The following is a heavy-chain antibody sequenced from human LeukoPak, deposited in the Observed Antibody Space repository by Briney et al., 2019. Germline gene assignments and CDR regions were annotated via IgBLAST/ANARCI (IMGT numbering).Heavy chain of an antibody. CDR1: DDSIKIYY. D-gene: IGHD1/OR15-1a*01. Sequence: PSETLSLTCSVSDDSIKIYYWNWIRQPPGEGLEWIGLSHHSGNINYNPSLKSRVTLSVDTSKNWLSLRLTSVTAAATAVYYCARWNNDLRGFDVWGQGTMVTVSS. J-gene: IGHJ3*01. CDR2: SHHSGNI. V-gene: IGHV4-59*01. CDR3: ARWNNDLRGFDV.